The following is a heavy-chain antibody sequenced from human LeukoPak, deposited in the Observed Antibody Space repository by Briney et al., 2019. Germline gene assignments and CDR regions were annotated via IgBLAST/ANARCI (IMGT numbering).Heavy chain of an antibody. D-gene: IGHD2-2*01. CDR3: ARGGGYCSSTSCYGEDNWFDP. CDR1: GFTFSSYS. J-gene: IGHJ5*02. V-gene: IGHV3-21*01. CDR2: ISSSSSYI. Sequence: GGSLRLSCAASGFTFSSYSMNWVRQAPGKGLEWVSSISSSSSYIYYADSVKGRFTISRDNAKNSLYLQMNSLRAEDTAVYYCARGGGYCSSTSCYGEDNWFDPWGQGTLVTVSS.